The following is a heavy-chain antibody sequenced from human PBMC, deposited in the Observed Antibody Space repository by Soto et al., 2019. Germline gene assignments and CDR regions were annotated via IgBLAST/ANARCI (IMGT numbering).Heavy chain of an antibody. V-gene: IGHV3-23*01. Sequence: EVQLLESGGGLVQPGGSLRLTCAASGFTFSTYAMSWVRQAPGKGLEWASVISASGMSTYYADSAKGRFTISRDNSKNTRYLQMNSLRAEDTAIYYCAKDDRYCSGGICYRGFDPWGQGTLVTVSS. CDR1: GFTFSTYA. J-gene: IGHJ5*02. D-gene: IGHD2-15*01. CDR2: ISASGMST. CDR3: AKDDRYCSGGICYRGFDP.